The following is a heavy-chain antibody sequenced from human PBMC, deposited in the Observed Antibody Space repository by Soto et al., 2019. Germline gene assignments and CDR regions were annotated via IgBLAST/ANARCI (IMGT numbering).Heavy chain of an antibody. CDR1: GGSISSGGYY. CDR3: ARLDCSSTSCYKVDY. J-gene: IGHJ4*02. Sequence: PSETLSLTCTVSGGSISSGGYYWSWIRQHPGKGLEWIGYIYYSGSTYYNPSLKSRVTISVDTSKNQFSLKLSSVTAADTAVYYCARLDCSSTSCYKVDYWGQGTLVTVSS. D-gene: IGHD2-2*02. CDR2: IYYSGST. V-gene: IGHV4-31*03.